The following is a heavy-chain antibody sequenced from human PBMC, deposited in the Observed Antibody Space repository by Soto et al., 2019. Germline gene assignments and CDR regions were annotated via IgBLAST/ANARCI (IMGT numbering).Heavy chain of an antibody. CDR1: GYSFTSYW. CDR2: IYPGDSDT. J-gene: IGHJ5*02. CDR3: ARSRGLVKGGDLWFDP. Sequence: GESLKISCKGSGYSFTSYWIGWVRQMPGKVLEWMEIIYPGDSDTRYSPSFQGQVTISADKSISTAYLQWSSLKASDTAMYYCARSRGLVKGGDLWFDPWGKGTLVSVSS. V-gene: IGHV5-51*01. D-gene: IGHD6-19*01.